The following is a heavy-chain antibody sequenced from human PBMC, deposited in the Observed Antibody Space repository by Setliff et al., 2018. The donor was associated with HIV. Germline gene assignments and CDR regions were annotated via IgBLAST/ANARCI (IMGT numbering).Heavy chain of an antibody. CDR1: GGSIGSYY. J-gene: IGHJ3*02. Sequence: ETLSLTCTVSGGSIGSYYWNWIRQPPGKGLEWIGYIYYSGRTNYNPSLKSRVTMSVDTSKNQFALNLSSVTAADTAVYYCARVGGGYAFDIWGQGTMVTVSS. CDR3: ARVGGGYAFDI. CDR2: IYYSGRT. V-gene: IGHV4-59*01. D-gene: IGHD3-16*01.